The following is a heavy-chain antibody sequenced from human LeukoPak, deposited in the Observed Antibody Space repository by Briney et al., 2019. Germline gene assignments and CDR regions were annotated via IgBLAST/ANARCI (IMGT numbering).Heavy chain of an antibody. Sequence: SETLSLTCAVYGGSFSGYYWSWIRQPPGKGLEWIGEINHSGSTNYIPSLKSRVTISVDTSKNQFSLKLSSVTAADTAVYYCARGRIGGMANSNYRDFDYWGQGTLVTVSS. V-gene: IGHV4-34*01. D-gene: IGHD4-11*01. CDR3: ARGRIGGMANSNYRDFDY. CDR2: INHSGST. J-gene: IGHJ4*02. CDR1: GGSFSGYY.